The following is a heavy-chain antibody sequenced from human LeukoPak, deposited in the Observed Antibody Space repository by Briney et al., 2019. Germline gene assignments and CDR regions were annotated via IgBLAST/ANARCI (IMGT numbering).Heavy chain of an antibody. J-gene: IGHJ4*02. Sequence: SETLSLTCTVSGYSISSGYYWGWIRQPPGKGLEWIGEISHSGSTNYNPSLKSRVTISVDTSKNQFSLKLSSVTAADTAVYYCARPSITMVRGVQTSFDYWGQGTLVTVSS. CDR1: GYSISSGYY. V-gene: IGHV4-38-2*02. CDR2: ISHSGST. CDR3: ARPSITMVRGVQTSFDY. D-gene: IGHD3-10*01.